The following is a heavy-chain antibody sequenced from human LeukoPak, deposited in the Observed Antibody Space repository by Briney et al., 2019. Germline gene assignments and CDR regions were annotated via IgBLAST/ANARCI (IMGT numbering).Heavy chain of an antibody. CDR3: ARGSGAPDY. CDR1: GFTFSSYA. D-gene: IGHD1-26*01. J-gene: IGHJ4*02. V-gene: IGHV3-7*01. CDR2: IKGDGREK. Sequence: PGGSLRLSCAASGFTFSSYAMSWVRQAPEKGLEWVANIKGDGREKYYVGSVKGRFTISRDNAKNSLSLQMNSLRVEDTAVYYCARGSGAPDYWGQGTLITVSS.